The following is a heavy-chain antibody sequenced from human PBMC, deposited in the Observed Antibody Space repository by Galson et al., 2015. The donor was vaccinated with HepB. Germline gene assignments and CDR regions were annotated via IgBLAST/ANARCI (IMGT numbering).Heavy chain of an antibody. J-gene: IGHJ4*02. CDR1: GFSLSTRGVG. CDR2: IYWNNDK. V-gene: IGHV2-5*01. CDR3: AHSRKLGMNFDH. D-gene: IGHD7-27*01. Sequence: PALVKPTQTLTLTCTFSGFSLSTRGVGVGWIRQPPGKALEWLGIIYWNNDKRYSPSLKSRVTITKDPSKNQVVLTMTNVDPVDTGTYFCAHSRKLGMNFDHWGQGTLVTVSS.